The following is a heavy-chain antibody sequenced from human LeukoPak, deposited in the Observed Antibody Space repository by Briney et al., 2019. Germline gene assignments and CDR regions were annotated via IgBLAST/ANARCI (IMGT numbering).Heavy chain of an antibody. CDR1: GGTFSSYA. Sequence: ASVKVSCKASGGTFSSYAISWVRQAPGQGLERMGRIIPIFGTANYAQKFQGRVTITTDESTSTAYMELSSLRSEDTAVYYCARDTRADCSGGSCYPLYYYYYMDVWGKGPRSPSP. J-gene: IGHJ6*03. CDR2: IIPIFGTA. D-gene: IGHD2-15*01. CDR3: ARDTRADCSGGSCYPLYYYYYMDV. V-gene: IGHV1-69*05.